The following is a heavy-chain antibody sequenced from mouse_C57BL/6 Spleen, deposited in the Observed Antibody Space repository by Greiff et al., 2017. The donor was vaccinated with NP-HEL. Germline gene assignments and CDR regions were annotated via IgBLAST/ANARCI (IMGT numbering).Heavy chain of an antibody. CDR2: IYPRDGST. CDR3: ARREAITTAAMDY. D-gene: IGHD1-2*01. Sequence: VQLQQPDAELVKPGASVKISCKASGYTFTDHTIHWMKQRPEQGLEWIGFIYPRDGSTKYNEKFKGKATLTADKSSSTAYMQLNSLTSEDSAVYFCARREAITTAAMDYWGQGTSVTVSS. CDR1: GYTFTDHT. J-gene: IGHJ4*01. V-gene: IGHV1-78*01.